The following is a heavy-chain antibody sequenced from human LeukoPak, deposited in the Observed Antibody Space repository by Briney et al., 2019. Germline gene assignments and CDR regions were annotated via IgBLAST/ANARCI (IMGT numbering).Heavy chain of an antibody. J-gene: IGHJ1*01. CDR2: INPSGGST. CDR1: GYTFTSYY. CDR3: AREKAGARITMIAQH. Sequence: EASVKVSCKASGYTFTSYYMHWVRQAPGQGLEWMGIINPSGGSTSYAQKFQGRVTMTRDMSTSTVYMELSGLRSEDTAVYYCAREKAGARITMIAQHWGQGTLVTVSS. V-gene: IGHV1-46*01. D-gene: IGHD3-22*01.